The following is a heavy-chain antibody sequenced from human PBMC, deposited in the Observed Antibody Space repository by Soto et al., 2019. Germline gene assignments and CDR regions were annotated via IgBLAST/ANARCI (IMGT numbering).Heavy chain of an antibody. J-gene: IGHJ5*02. V-gene: IGHV1-69*01. D-gene: IGHD6-13*01. CDR1: RVAFSKFI. CDR3: ARGATHGSSWYFWFDP. CDR2: IIPIFGTA. Sequence: QAQLEQSGGEVKKPGSSVKVSCKASRVAFSKFIVTWVRQAPGLGLEWVGGIIPIFGTANYAQKFKGRVTITADESTSTAYMELSSLRAEDAAVYYCARGATHGSSWYFWFDPWGQGTLVTVSS.